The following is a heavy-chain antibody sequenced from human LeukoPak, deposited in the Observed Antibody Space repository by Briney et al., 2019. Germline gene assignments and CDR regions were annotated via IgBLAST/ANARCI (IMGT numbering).Heavy chain of an antibody. J-gene: IGHJ6*02. Sequence: APVKVSCKASGYTFTSYAMHWVRQAPGQRLEWMGWSNAGNGNTKYSQEFQGRVTITRDTSASTAYMELSSLRSEDMAVYYCARDGRGGYGMDVWGQGTTVTVSS. D-gene: IGHD1-26*01. CDR1: GYTFTSYA. CDR2: SNAGNGNT. V-gene: IGHV1-3*02. CDR3: ARDGRGGYGMDV.